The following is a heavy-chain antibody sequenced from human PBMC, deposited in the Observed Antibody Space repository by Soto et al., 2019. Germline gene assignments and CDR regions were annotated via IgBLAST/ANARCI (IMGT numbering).Heavy chain of an antibody. CDR1: GFTFSSYS. V-gene: IGHV3-48*01. Sequence: GGSLRLSCAASGFTFSSYSMNWVRQAPGKGLEWVSYISSNIGTIYYADSVKGRFTVSRDNAKNSLYLQMNSLRAEDAAVYYCARGVIPPANYYYYYYMDVWGRGTTVTVSS. J-gene: IGHJ6*03. D-gene: IGHD2-2*01. CDR3: ARGVIPPANYYYYYYMDV. CDR2: ISSNIGTI.